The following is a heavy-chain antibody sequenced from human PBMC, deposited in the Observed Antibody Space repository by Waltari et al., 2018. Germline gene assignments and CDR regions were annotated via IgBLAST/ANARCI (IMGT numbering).Heavy chain of an antibody. V-gene: IGHV1-69*01. CDR1: GGTFSSYA. Sequence: QVQLVQSGAEVKKPGSSVKVSCKASGGTFSSYAISWVRQAPGQGLEWMGVVIPIFGTANYAQKFQGRVTITADESTSTAYMELSSLRSEDTAVYYCARGYDHIAAAGTGFDYWGQGTLVTVSS. CDR2: VIPIFGTA. D-gene: IGHD6-13*01. J-gene: IGHJ4*02. CDR3: ARGYDHIAAAGTGFDY.